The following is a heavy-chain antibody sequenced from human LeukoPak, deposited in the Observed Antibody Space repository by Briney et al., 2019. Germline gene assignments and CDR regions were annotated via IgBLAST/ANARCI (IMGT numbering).Heavy chain of an antibody. D-gene: IGHD2-2*01. CDR1: GFTFSSYG. Sequence: GGSLRLSCAASGFTFSSYGMHWVRQAPGKGLEWVAVISYDGSNKYYADSVKGRFTISRDNSKNTLYLQMNSLRAEDTAVYYCAKDRALYCSSTSCLPSYYFDYWCQGTLVTVSS. J-gene: IGHJ4*02. CDR3: AKDRALYCSSTSCLPSYYFDY. CDR2: ISYDGSNK. V-gene: IGHV3-30*18.